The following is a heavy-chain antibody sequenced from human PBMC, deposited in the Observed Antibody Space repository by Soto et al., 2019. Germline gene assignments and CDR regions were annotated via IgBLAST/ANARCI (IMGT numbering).Heavy chain of an antibody. Sequence: SETLSLTCTVSGHSISSGGYHWSCIRQHPGKGLEWIGNIYYSGSTWYNPSLKSRLTISLDSSKNQFSLKVSSVTAADTAVYYCARAPIPNWNYYGMDVWGQGTTVT. CDR2: IYYSGST. CDR3: ARAPIPNWNYYGMDV. V-gene: IGHV4-31*03. CDR1: GHSISSGGYH. J-gene: IGHJ6*02. D-gene: IGHD1-1*01.